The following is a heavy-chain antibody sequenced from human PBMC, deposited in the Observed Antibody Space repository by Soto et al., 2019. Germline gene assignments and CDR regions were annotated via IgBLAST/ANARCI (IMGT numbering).Heavy chain of an antibody. CDR3: ARGSDMDH. Sequence: ASVKVSCKTFGYTFYTYGISWVRQAPGQGLEWMGWINVYNGNTNYAQNVQGRVTLTTDTSTNTAYMELRSLKSDDTALYYCARGSDMDHWGQGTLVTVSS. CDR2: INVYNGNT. J-gene: IGHJ4*02. D-gene: IGHD2-15*01. V-gene: IGHV1-18*01. CDR1: GYTFYTYG.